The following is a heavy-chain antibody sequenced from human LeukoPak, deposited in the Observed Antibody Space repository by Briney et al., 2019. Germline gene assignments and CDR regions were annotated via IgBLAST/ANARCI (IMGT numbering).Heavy chain of an antibody. CDR1: GGSFSGYY. Sequence: SEALSLTCAVYGGSFSGYYWSWIRQPPGKGLEWIGEINHSGSTNYNPSLKSRVTISVDTSKNQFSLKLSSVTAADTAVYYCARVDAATYGWGSYRQLDYWGQGTLVTVSS. V-gene: IGHV4-34*01. J-gene: IGHJ4*02. D-gene: IGHD3-16*02. CDR2: INHSGST. CDR3: ARVDAATYGWGSYRQLDY.